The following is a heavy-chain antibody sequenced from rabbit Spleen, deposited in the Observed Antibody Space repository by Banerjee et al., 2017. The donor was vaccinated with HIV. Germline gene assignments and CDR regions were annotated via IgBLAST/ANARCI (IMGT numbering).Heavy chain of an antibody. V-gene: IGHV1S40*01. CDR3: ARDNGGNYGYTDLDL. J-gene: IGHJ3*01. CDR2: IYAGSSGTS. D-gene: IGHD6-1*01. Sequence: QSLEESGGDLVKPGASLTLTCTASGFSFSSGYHMCWVRQAPGKGLEWIACIYAGSSGTSYYASWAKGRFTISKSSSTTVTLQMTSLTAADTATYFCARDNGGNYGYTDLDLWGQGTLVTVS. CDR1: GFSFSSGYH.